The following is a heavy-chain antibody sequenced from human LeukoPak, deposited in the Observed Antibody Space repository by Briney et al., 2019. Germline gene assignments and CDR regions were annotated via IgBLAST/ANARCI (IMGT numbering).Heavy chain of an antibody. CDR2: IYPGDSDT. CDR3: ARRQGCSSTSCPPDS. CDR1: GYSFTTYW. Sequence: GEALKISFRGSGYSFTTYWIGWVRQMPGKGLEGMGMIYPGDSDTRYSPSFQGQVTMSADKSINTAYLQWSSLKASDTAMYYCARRQGCSSTSCPPDSWGQGTLVTVSS. J-gene: IGHJ4*02. V-gene: IGHV5-51*01. D-gene: IGHD2-2*01.